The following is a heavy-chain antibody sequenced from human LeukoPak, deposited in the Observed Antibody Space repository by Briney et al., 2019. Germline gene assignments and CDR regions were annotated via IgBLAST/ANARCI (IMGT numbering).Heavy chain of an antibody. D-gene: IGHD3-22*01. J-gene: IGHJ4*02. Sequence: SETLSLTCTVSGGSISSYYWSWIRQPAGKGLEWIGRIYTSGSTNYSPSLKSRVTMSVDTSKNQFSLKLSSVTAADTAVYYCARGDDSSGYYDYWGQGTLVTVSS. CDR1: GGSISSYY. CDR2: IYTSGST. CDR3: ARGDDSSGYYDY. V-gene: IGHV4-4*07.